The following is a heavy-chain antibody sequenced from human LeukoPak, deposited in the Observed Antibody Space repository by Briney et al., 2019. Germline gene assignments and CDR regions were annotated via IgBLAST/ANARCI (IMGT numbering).Heavy chain of an antibody. Sequence: GGSLRLSCAASGFTFSSYWMSWVRQAPGKGLEWVANIKHDGSEKYYVDSVKGRFTISRDNAKNSLYLQMNSLRAEDTAVYYCARAPNLGGVVPAALDYWGQGTLVTVSS. CDR3: ARAPNLGGVVPAALDY. J-gene: IGHJ4*02. CDR2: IKHDGSEK. CDR1: GFTFSSYW. D-gene: IGHD2-2*01. V-gene: IGHV3-7*01.